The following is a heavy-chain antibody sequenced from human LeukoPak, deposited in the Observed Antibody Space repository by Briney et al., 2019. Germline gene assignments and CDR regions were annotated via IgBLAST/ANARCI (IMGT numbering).Heavy chain of an antibody. V-gene: IGHV1-18*01. Sequence: ASVKVSCKASGYTFTNYGISWVRQAPGQGLEWMGWINTYNGNTNYAQKLRGRLTMTTNTSTSTAYMELRSLRSDDTAVYYCARPHTPAGQVAAYDYWGQGTLVTVSS. CDR3: ARPHTPAGQVAAYDY. CDR1: GYTFTNYG. D-gene: IGHD2-15*01. J-gene: IGHJ4*02. CDR2: INTYNGNT.